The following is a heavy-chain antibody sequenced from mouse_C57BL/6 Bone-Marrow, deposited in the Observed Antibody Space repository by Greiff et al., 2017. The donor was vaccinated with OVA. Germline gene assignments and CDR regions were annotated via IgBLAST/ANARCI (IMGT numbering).Heavy chain of an antibody. CDR3: ARAKFYGNYQYCAMDY. CDR2: IYPYNGVS. D-gene: IGHD2-1*01. CDR1: GYSFTGYY. Sequence: VQLQQSGPELVKPGASVKISCKASGYSFTGYYMHWVKQSHGNILDWIGYIYPYNGVSSYNQKFKGKATLTVDKSSSTAYMELRSLTSEDSAVYYCARAKFYGNYQYCAMDYWGQGTSVTVSS. V-gene: IGHV1-31*01. J-gene: IGHJ4*01.